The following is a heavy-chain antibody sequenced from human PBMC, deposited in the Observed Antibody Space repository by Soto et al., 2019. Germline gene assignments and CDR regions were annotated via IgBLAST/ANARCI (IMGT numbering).Heavy chain of an antibody. J-gene: IGHJ5*02. CDR2: INSDGSST. CDR3: ARDRRTAENWFDP. V-gene: IGHV3-74*01. CDR1: GFTFSSYW. Sequence: PGGSLRLSCAASGFTFSSYWMHWVRQAPGKGLVWVSRINSDGSSTGYADSVKGRFTISRDNAKSTLYLQMNSLRAEDTAVYYCARDRRTAENWFDPWGQGTLVTVSS. D-gene: IGHD6-25*01.